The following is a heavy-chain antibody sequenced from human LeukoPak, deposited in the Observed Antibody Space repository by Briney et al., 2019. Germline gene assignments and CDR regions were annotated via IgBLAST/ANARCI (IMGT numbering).Heavy chain of an antibody. CDR2: ITSSGSTI. J-gene: IGHJ6*02. V-gene: IGHV3-11*01. CDR3: ARVDQKEIVYYYGMDV. Sequence: PGGSLRLSCAASGFTFSDYFMSWIRQAPGKGLECVSYITSSGSTIYYADSVKGRFTISRDNAKNSLHLQMNSLRPEDTAVYYCARVDQKEIVYYYGMDVWGQGTTVTVSS. CDR1: GFTFSDYF. D-gene: IGHD5-12*01.